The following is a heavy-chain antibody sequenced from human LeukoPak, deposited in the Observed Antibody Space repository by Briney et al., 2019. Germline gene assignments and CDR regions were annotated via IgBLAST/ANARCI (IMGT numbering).Heavy chain of an antibody. D-gene: IGHD3-3*01. J-gene: IGHJ6*03. CDR3: AREGGYDFWSGYYTKNYYYYYMDV. CDR2: IYYSGST. Sequence: SETLSLTCTVSGGSISSYYWSWIQQPPGKGLEWIGYIYYSGSTNYNPSLKSRVTISVDTSKNQFSLKLSSVTAADTAVYYCAREGGYDFWSGYYTKNYYYYYMDVWGKGTTVTVSS. V-gene: IGHV4-59*01. CDR1: GGSISSYY.